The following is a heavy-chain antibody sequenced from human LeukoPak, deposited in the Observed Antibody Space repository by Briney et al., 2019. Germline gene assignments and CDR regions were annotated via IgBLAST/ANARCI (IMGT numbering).Heavy chain of an antibody. V-gene: IGHV4-59*01. CDR3: ARDYYDSKYYYYMDV. Sequence: PSETLSLTCTVSGGSISSYYWSWIRQPPGKGLEWIGYIYYSGSTNYNPSLKSRVTISVDTSKNQFSLKLSSVTAADTAVYYCARDYYDSKYYYYMDVWGKGTTVTISS. D-gene: IGHD3-22*01. CDR1: GGSISSYY. CDR2: IYYSGST. J-gene: IGHJ6*03.